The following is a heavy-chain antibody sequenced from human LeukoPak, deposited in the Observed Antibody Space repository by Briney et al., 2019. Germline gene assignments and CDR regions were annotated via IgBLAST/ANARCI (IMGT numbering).Heavy chain of an antibody. V-gene: IGHV3-7*01. CDR3: ASGLLEFDY. CDR2: IKQDGSEK. D-gene: IGHD2-15*01. J-gene: IGHJ4*02. CDR1: GFTFSSYW. Sequence: SGGSLRLSCAASGFTFSSYWMSWVRQAPGKGLEWVANIKQDGSEKYYVDSVKGRFTISRDNAKNSLYMQMTSLRAEDTAVYYCASGLLEFDYWGQGTLVTVSS.